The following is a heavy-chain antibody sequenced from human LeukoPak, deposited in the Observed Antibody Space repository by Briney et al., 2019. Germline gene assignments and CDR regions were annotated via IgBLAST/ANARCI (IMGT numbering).Heavy chain of an antibody. J-gene: IGHJ5*02. CDR2: IIPIFGTA. CDR3: ARTTYYYGSSGYRKGKISYNWFDP. V-gene: IGHV1-69*05. Sequence: ASVKVSCKASGGTFSSYAISWVRQAPGQGLEWMGGIIPIFGTANYAQKFQGRVTITTDESMSTAYMELSSLRSEDTAVYYCARTTYYYGSSGYRKGKISYNWFDPWGQGTLVTVSS. CDR1: GGTFSSYA. D-gene: IGHD3-22*01.